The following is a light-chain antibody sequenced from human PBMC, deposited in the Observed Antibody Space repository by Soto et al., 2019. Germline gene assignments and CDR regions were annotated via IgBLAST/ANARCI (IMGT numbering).Light chain of an antibody. CDR1: QTISTW. V-gene: IGKV1-5*01. Sequence: DIQMTQSRSTLSASVGDRITITCRASQTISTWLTWYQQKPGKAPKLLIYDASSLQSGVPSRFSGSGSGTEFTLTISSLQPDDFATYYCQQFNFYPWTFGQGTKVEIK. J-gene: IGKJ1*01. CDR3: QQFNFYPWT. CDR2: DAS.